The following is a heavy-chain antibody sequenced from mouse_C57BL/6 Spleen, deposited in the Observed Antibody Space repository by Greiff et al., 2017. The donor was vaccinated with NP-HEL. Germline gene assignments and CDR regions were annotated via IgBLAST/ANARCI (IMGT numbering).Heavy chain of an antibody. J-gene: IGHJ4*01. Sequence: QVQLQQPGAELVMPGASVKLSSNASGYTFTSYWMHWVKQRPGQGLEWIGEIDPSDSYTNQKKKFKGKSTLTVDKSSSTAYMPLSILTSEDSAVYYCARSDGNYAHYAMDYWGQGTSVTVSS. V-gene: IGHV1-69*01. D-gene: IGHD2-1*01. CDR1: GYTFTSYW. CDR3: ARSDGNYAHYAMDY. CDR2: IDPSDSYT.